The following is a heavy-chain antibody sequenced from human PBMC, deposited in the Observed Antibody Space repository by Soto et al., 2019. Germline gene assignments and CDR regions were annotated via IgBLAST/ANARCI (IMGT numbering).Heavy chain of an antibody. CDR2: MYHSGAT. V-gene: IGHV4-4*02. CDR1: RFSVTNNKY. CDR3: ARDSRYCTAVGCSSMRDAFDV. D-gene: IGHD2-8*02. J-gene: IGHJ3*01. Sequence: QAQLQESGPGLVRPSGTLSLTCTVSRFSVTNNKYWNWVRQSPGKALEWMGEMYHSGATYYNPSLSARASISMPKSKNQISLNMTSVTAAATAVYYCARDSRYCTAVGCSSMRDAFDVWGQGTLVTVSS.